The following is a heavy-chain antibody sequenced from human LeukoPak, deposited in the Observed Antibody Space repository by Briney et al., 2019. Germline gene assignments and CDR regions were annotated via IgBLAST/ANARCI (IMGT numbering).Heavy chain of an antibody. CDR1: GFTIDKAW. Sequence: PGGSLRLSCVASGFTIDKAWMTWVRQVPGKGLEWVGRIRSRVDGGTSDYAAPVKGRFTISRDDSKNTMYLQMDSLKTEDTAVYFCASGGLIVAMTGGHFDYWGQGALVTVSS. J-gene: IGHJ4*02. CDR3: ASGGLIVAMTGGHFDY. CDR2: IRSRVDGGTS. V-gene: IGHV3-15*01. D-gene: IGHD2-21*02.